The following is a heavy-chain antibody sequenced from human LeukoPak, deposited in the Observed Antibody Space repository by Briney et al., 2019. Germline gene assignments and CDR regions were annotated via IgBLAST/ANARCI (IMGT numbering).Heavy chain of an antibody. D-gene: IGHD6-13*01. CDR2: IYSGGRT. J-gene: IGHJ4*02. CDR1: GFTVSTNY. V-gene: IGHV3-53*01. CDR3: AGGRTYSSSTLEDY. Sequence: GGSLRLSCAASGFTVSTNYMSWVRQAPGKGLEWVSVIYSGGRTYYTDSVKGRFTISRDNSMNTLYLQMDSLRADDTAVYYCAGGRTYSSSTLEDYWGQGTLVTVSS.